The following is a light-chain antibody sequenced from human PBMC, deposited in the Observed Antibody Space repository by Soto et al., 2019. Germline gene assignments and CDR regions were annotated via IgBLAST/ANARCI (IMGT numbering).Light chain of an antibody. CDR3: QQYGNSPWA. V-gene: IGKV3-20*01. Sequence: EIVLTQSPGALSLSPGERATLSCRASQSITASYLAWYQQKPGRTPRLLIHDISRRATGTPDRFSGSGSGTDFTLTISRLEPEDFAVYYCQQYGNSPWAFGQGTKVAIK. J-gene: IGKJ1*01. CDR1: QSITASY. CDR2: DIS.